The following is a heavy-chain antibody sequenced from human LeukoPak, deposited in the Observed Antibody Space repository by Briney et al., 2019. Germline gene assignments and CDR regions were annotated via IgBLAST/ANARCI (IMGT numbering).Heavy chain of an antibody. CDR2: IRSKAYGGTT. Sequence: QPGRSLRLSCTASGFTFGDYAMSWVRQAPGKGLEWVGFIRSKAYGGTTEYAASVKGRFTISRDDSKSIAYLQMNSLKTEDTAVYYCTRSRPIVVVPAAIFDYWGQGTLVTVPS. V-gene: IGHV3-49*04. J-gene: IGHJ4*02. CDR3: TRSRPIVVVPAAIFDY. CDR1: GFTFGDYA. D-gene: IGHD2-2*01.